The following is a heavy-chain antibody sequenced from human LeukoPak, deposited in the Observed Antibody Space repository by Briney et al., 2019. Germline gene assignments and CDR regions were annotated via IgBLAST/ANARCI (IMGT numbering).Heavy chain of an antibody. Sequence: KTGGSLRLSCAASGFTFSNAWMTWVRQAPGKGLEWVGRIKSKADGGTTDYAAPVKGRFTISRDDSNNILYLQMNSLKTEDTAVVYCSTKELSYPDDYGMDVWGQGTTVTVSS. D-gene: IGHD2-2*02. CDR2: IKSKADGGTT. CDR1: GFTFSNAW. CDR3: STKELSYPDDYGMDV. V-gene: IGHV3-15*01. J-gene: IGHJ6*02.